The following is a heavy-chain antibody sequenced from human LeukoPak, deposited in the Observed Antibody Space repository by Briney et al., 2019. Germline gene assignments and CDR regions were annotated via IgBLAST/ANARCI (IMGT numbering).Heavy chain of an antibody. CDR2: ISSSSYI. D-gene: IGHD1-26*01. J-gene: IGHJ4*02. V-gene: IGHV3-21*01. CDR3: AKDSKTYSGSYGVDY. Sequence: GGSLRLSCAASGFTFSSYSMNWVRQAPGKGLEWVSSISSSSYIYYADSVKGRFTISRDNAKNSLYLQMNSLRAEDTAVYYCAKDSKTYSGSYGVDYWGQGTLVTVSS. CDR1: GFTFSSYS.